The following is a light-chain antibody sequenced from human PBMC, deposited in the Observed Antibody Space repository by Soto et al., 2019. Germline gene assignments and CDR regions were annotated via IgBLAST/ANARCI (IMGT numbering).Light chain of an antibody. CDR1: QSISNW. V-gene: IGKV1-5*01. Sequence: DIQMTQSPSTLPASVVDRVTITCLASQSISNWLAWYQQKPGTAPKLLIYHASTLESGVPARFSGSGSGTQFTLTISSLQSEDFAVYYCQQYNNWRQTFGQGTKVDIK. CDR2: HAS. J-gene: IGKJ1*01. CDR3: QQYNNWRQT.